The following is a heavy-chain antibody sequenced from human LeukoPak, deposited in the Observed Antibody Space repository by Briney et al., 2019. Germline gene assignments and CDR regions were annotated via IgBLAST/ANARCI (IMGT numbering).Heavy chain of an antibody. J-gene: IGHJ4*02. CDR3: AREPDY. Sequence: SETLSLTCTVSGGSISNYYWSWIRQPAGKGLEWIGRIYTGGSTNCNPSLKTRVTVSIDTSKNQFSLKLTSVTAADTAVYYCAREPDYWGQGTLVTVSS. CDR2: IYTGGST. CDR1: GGSISNYY. V-gene: IGHV4-4*07.